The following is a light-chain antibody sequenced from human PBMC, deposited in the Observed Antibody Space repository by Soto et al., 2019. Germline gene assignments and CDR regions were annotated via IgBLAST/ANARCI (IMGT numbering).Light chain of an antibody. V-gene: IGLV1-44*01. CDR3: AGWDEGRNGPYV. Sequence: QSVLTQAPSASGTPGQRVTISCSGSSSNFRSEPENCYQHLPGAAPRLLIYGNDQRPSGVPDRFSGSKTATSAAPAISGLQPEDEGDDYCAGWDEGRNGPYVFGSGTKVTVL. CDR1: SSNFRSEP. J-gene: IGLJ1*01. CDR2: GND.